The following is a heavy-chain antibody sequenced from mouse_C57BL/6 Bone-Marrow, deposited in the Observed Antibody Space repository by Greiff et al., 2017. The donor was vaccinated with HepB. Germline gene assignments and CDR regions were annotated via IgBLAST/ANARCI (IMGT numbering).Heavy chain of an antibody. D-gene: IGHD1-1*01. Sequence: VQLQQPGAELVKPGASVKLSCKASGYAFSSYWMNWVKQRPGKGLAWIGRIDPANGNTKYAPKFQGKATITADTSSNTAYLQLSSLTSEDTAIYYCARYTGFAYWGQGTLVTVSA. CDR3: ARYTGFAY. J-gene: IGHJ3*01. CDR2: IDPANGNT. V-gene: IGHV14-3*01. CDR1: GYAFSSYW.